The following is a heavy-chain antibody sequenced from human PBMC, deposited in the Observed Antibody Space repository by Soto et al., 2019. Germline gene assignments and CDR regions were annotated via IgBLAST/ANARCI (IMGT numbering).Heavy chain of an antibody. J-gene: IGHJ5*02. Sequence: GGSLRLSCAASGFTFSSYWMHWVRQAPGKGLVWVSRINSDGSSTSYADSVKGRFTISRDNAKNTLYLQMNSLRAEDTAVYYCAIVRLVRGWFDPWGQGTLVTVSS. CDR1: GFTFSSYW. V-gene: IGHV3-74*01. CDR3: AIVRLVRGWFDP. D-gene: IGHD6-19*01. CDR2: INSDGSST.